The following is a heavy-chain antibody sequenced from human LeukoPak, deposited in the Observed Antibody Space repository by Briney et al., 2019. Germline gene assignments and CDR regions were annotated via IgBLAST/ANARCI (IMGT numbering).Heavy chain of an antibody. CDR3: ARMLEYDILTGYSYYFDY. CDR2: IKQDGSEK. CDR1: GFTFSSYW. V-gene: IGHV3-7*01. D-gene: IGHD3-9*01. Sequence: PGGSLRLSCAASGFTFSSYWMSWVRQAPGKGLEWVANIKQDGSEKYYVDSVKGRFTISRDNAKNSLYLQMNSLRAEDTAVYYCARMLEYDILTGYSYYFDYWGQGTLVTVSS. J-gene: IGHJ4*02.